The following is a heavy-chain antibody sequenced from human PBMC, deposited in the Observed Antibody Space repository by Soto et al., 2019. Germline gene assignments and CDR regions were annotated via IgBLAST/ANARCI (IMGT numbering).Heavy chain of an antibody. Sequence: QITLNESGPTVVKPAETLTLTCTFSGFSLTTSGVGVGWIRQSPGKAPEWLALIYWDDAKRYSASLKSRLTITNDTSKNQVVLTMASVVPADTATYYCSHRILRTVFGLVTTTAIYFDFWGQGTPVVVSS. J-gene: IGHJ4*02. CDR2: IYWDDAK. CDR3: SHRILRTVFGLVTTTAIYFDF. CDR1: GFSLTTSGVG. D-gene: IGHD3-3*01. V-gene: IGHV2-5*02.